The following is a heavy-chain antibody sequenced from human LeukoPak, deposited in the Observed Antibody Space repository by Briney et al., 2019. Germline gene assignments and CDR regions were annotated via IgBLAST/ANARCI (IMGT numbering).Heavy chain of an antibody. CDR3: ARAVSEGPYYYYYMDV. V-gene: IGHV1-2*02. Sequence: ASVKVSCKASGYTFSNYGITWVRQAPGQGLEWMAWINPNSGGTNYAQKFQGRVTMTRDTSISTAYMELSRLRSDDTAVYYCARAVSEGPYYYYYMDVWGKGTTVTVSS. D-gene: IGHD3-3*01. CDR1: GYTFSNYG. J-gene: IGHJ6*03. CDR2: INPNSGGT.